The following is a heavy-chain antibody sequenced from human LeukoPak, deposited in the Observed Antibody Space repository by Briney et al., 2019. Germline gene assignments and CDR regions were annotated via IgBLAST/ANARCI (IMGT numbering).Heavy chain of an antibody. V-gene: IGHV1-2*02. Sequence: ASVKVSCKASGYTFTGYYMHWVRQAPGQGLEWMGWINPNGGGTNYAQKFQGRVTVTRDTSINTTNIELSRLRSDDTAVYFCARGGFNYYESSSYYGGGFDVWGQGTMVTVSS. D-gene: IGHD3-22*01. CDR2: INPNGGGT. CDR1: GYTFTGYY. J-gene: IGHJ3*01. CDR3: ARGGFNYYESSSYYGGGFDV.